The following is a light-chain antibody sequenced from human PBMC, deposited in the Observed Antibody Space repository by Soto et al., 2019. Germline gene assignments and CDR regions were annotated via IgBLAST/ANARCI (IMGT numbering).Light chain of an antibody. Sequence: QSALTQPPSASGSLGQSVTISCTGTSSDVGGYNYVSWYQHHPGKAPKLIIYEVNKRPSGVPDRFAGSKSGNTASLTVSGLQAEDEADYSCSSYAGSNTVVFGGGTQLTVL. J-gene: IGLJ2*01. CDR1: SSDVGGYNY. CDR2: EVN. V-gene: IGLV2-8*01. CDR3: SSYAGSNTVV.